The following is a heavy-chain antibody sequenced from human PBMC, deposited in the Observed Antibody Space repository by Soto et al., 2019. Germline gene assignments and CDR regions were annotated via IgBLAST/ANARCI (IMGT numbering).Heavy chain of an antibody. CDR3: ALSSRNDDYYYYYGMDV. J-gene: IGHJ6*02. CDR1: GYTFTSYA. V-gene: IGHV1-3*01. D-gene: IGHD1-1*01. Sequence: GASVKVSCKASGYTFTSYAMHWVRQAPGQRLEWMGWINAGNGNTKYSQKFQGRVTITRDTSASTAYMELSSLRSEDTAVYYCALSSRNDDYYYYYGMDVWGQGTTVTVSS. CDR2: INAGNGNT.